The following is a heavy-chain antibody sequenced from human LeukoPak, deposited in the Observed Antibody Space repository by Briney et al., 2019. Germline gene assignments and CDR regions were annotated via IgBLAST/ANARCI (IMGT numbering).Heavy chain of an antibody. Sequence: SETLSLTCTVSGGSINNYYWSWIRQPPGKGLEWIGYIYHSGSTYYNPSLKSRVTLSVDRSKNQFSLKLSSVTAADTAVYYCASYSGSYGDAFDIWGQGTMVTVSS. CDR3: ASYSGSYGDAFDI. V-gene: IGHV4-59*12. CDR2: IYHSGST. CDR1: GGSINNYY. J-gene: IGHJ3*02. D-gene: IGHD1-26*01.